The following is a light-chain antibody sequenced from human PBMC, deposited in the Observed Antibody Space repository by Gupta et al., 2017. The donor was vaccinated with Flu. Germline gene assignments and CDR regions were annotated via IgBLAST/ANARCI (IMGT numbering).Light chain of an antibody. CDR2: EVS. CDR1: SSDVGGYNY. J-gene: IGLJ2*01. Sequence: SALTQPASVSGSPRQSLTSSCTGTSSDVGGYNYVSWYQQHPGKAPKLMIYEVSNRTSVVSTRFSGSKSGNTASLTISVRQAEDEADYYCNSNTSSSNVVFGGGTKLTVL. CDR3: NSNTSSSNVV. V-gene: IGLV2-14*01.